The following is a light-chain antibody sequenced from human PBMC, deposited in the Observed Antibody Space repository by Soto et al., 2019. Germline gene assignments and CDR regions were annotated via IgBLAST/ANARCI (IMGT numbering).Light chain of an antibody. CDR3: HYGTTVWT. V-gene: IGKV3-20*01. CDR2: GAS. CDR1: QSVSDLY. Sequence: EIVLTQSPGTLSLSPGERATLSCRSSQSVSDLYLAWYQQKPGQAPRRLIYGASSRATGIPDRFSGSGAGTYFTLTISRLEPEDFAVYYGHYGTTVWTFGQGTKVESK. J-gene: IGKJ1*01.